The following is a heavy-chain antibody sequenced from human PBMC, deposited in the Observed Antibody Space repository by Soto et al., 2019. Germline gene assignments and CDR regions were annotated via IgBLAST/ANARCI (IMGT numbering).Heavy chain of an antibody. CDR3: ARDRGYDFWSGYVNYYYGMDV. CDR2: ISAYNGNT. J-gene: IGHJ6*02. D-gene: IGHD3-3*01. CDR1: GYTFTSYG. Sequence: QVQLVQSGAEVKKPGASVKVSCKASGYTFTSYGISWVRQAPGQGLEWMGWISAYNGNTNYAQKLKGRVTMTTDTSTSTAYMELRSLRSDDTAVYYCARDRGYDFWSGYVNYYYGMDVWGQGTTVTVSS. V-gene: IGHV1-18*01.